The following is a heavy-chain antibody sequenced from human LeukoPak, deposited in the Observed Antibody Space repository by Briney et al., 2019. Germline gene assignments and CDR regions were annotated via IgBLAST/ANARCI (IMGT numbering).Heavy chain of an antibody. Sequence: GGSLRLSCAASGFTLSSYAMNWVRQAPGKGLEWVAVLIGSSGATGYADSVKGRFTISRDNSKNTLFLQMNSLRAEDTAIYYCAKGAYDYIEIAYFDYWGQGALVTVSS. CDR1: GFTLSSYA. CDR3: AKGAYDYIEIAYFDY. J-gene: IGHJ4*02. CDR2: LIGSSGAT. D-gene: IGHD5-12*01. V-gene: IGHV3-23*01.